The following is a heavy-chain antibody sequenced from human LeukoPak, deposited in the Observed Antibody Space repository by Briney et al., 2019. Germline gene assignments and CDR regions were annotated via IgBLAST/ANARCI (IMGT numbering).Heavy chain of an antibody. V-gene: IGHV3-30-3*01. D-gene: IGHD2-15*01. Sequence: GGSLRLSCAASGFTFSSYAMHWVRQAPGKGLEWVAVISYDGSNKYYADSVKGRFTISRDNSKNTLYLQMNSLRAEDTAVYYCVKDLGSAITSALALDVWGQGTTVTVSS. CDR3: VKDLGSAITSALALDV. CDR2: ISYDGSNK. J-gene: IGHJ6*02. CDR1: GFTFSSYA.